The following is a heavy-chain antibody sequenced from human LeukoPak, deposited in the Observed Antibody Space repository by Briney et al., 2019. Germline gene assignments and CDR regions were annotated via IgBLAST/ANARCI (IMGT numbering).Heavy chain of an antibody. CDR2: ISPSGGST. CDR1: GYTFTSNY. V-gene: IGHV1-46*01. Sequence: GASVKVSCKAFGYTFTSNYMHWVRQAPGQGPEWMGVISPSGGSTTYAQKFQGRVTMTRDTSISTAYMELSRLRSDDTAVYYCARELRITMIVALGYWGQGTLVTVSS. CDR3: ARELRITMIVALGY. J-gene: IGHJ4*02. D-gene: IGHD3-22*01.